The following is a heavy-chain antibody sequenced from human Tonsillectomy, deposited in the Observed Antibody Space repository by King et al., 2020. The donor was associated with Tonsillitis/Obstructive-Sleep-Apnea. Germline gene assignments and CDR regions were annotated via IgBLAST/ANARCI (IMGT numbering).Heavy chain of an antibody. J-gene: IGHJ4*02. CDR3: ARYPVIAVAGAVADTVDY. V-gene: IGHV3-23*04. CDR2: ISSSDGTT. Sequence: VQLVESGGDLVQPGGSLRLSCAASGFTFSSYSMTWVRQAPGKGLEWVSVISSSDGTTYYADSVKGRFTISRDNSKNTLYLQMNSLRAEDTAVYYCARYPVIAVAGAVADTVDYWGQGTLVTVSS. D-gene: IGHD6-19*01. CDR1: GFTFSSYS.